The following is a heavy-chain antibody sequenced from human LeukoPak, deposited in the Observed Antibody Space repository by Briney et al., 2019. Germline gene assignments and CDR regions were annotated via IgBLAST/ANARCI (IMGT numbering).Heavy chain of an antibody. CDR3: AKEGAYPIITYDS. V-gene: IGHV3-7*01. CDR1: GFTFSSYW. CDR2: IKQDGNEK. D-gene: IGHD3-10*01. J-gene: IGHJ5*01. Sequence: GGSLRLSCAASGFTFSSYWMNWVRQAPGKGLEWVANIKQDGNEKHYEDSVKGRFSISRDNAKNSLYLQMDSLRAEDTAVYYCAKEGAYPIITYDSWGQGALVTVFS.